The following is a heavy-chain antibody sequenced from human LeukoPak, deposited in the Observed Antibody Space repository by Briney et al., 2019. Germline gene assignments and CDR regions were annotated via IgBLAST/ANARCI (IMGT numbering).Heavy chain of an antibody. CDR3: ARDLSSSPYYYGMDV. V-gene: IGHV4-4*07. D-gene: IGHD6-13*01. Sequence: PSETLSLTCTVSGVSISSYYWSWIRQPAGKGLEWIGCIYTSGSTNYNPSLKSRVTTSVDTSKNQFSLKLSSVTAADTAVYYCARDLSSSPYYYGMDVWGQGTTVTVSS. J-gene: IGHJ6*02. CDR2: IYTSGST. CDR1: GVSISSYY.